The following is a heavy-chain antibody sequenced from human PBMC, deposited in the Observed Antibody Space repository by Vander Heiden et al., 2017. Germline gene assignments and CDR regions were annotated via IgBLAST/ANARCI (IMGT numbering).Heavy chain of an antibody. CDR3: ASQRYDAEIFYLMYFDY. J-gene: IGHJ4*02. CDR1: GDSMRRSDYY. Sequence: QLQLLESGPGLVKPSETLSLTCTVSGDSMRRSDYYWAWLRQSPGKGLEWMASVYYSVNTFYNPSLKSRATISADTSKNKFSLSLKSVTAADTAVYYCASQRYDAEIFYLMYFDYWGQGSLVSVSS. CDR2: VYYSVNT. V-gene: IGHV4-39*01. D-gene: IGHD3-16*01.